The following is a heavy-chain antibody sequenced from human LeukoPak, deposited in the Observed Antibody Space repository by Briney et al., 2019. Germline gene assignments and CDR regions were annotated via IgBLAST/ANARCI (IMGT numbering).Heavy chain of an antibody. V-gene: IGHV1-18*01. CDR1: GYTFTSYG. J-gene: IGHJ4*02. Sequence: ASVKVSCKASGYTFTSYGISWVRQAPGQGLEWMGWISAYNGNTNYAQKLQGRVTMTTDTSTSTAYMELRSLRSDDTAVYYCARDDGALHHYDSNPLDYWGQGTPVTVSS. CDR2: ISAYNGNT. D-gene: IGHD3-22*01. CDR3: ARDDGALHHYDSNPLDY.